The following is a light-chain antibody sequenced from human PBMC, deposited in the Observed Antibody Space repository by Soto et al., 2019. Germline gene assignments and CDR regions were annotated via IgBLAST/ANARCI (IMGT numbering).Light chain of an antibody. J-gene: IGLJ2*01. CDR2: STD. V-gene: IGLV7-43*01. CDR1: TLAVTSAYY. Sequence: QTVVTQEPSLTVSPGGTVTLTCASSTLAVTSAYYPNWFQQKPGQAPRALIYSTDSKHSWTPARFSGSLLGGKAALTLSGVQPEDEADYYCLLYYGAAVVFGGGTKLTVL. CDR3: LLYYGAAVV.